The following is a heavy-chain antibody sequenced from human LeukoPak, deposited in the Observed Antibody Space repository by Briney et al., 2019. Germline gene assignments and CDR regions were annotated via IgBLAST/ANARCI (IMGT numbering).Heavy chain of an antibody. J-gene: IGHJ6*03. CDR2: MNPNSGHT. CDR1: GYTFTSYG. CDR3: ARGQLIRALYYYYYMDV. V-gene: IGHV1-8*03. D-gene: IGHD3-10*01. Sequence: ASVTVSCKASGYTFTSYGINWVRQEVGQGLEWMGWMNPNSGHTGYAQKFQGRVTITRNTSISTAYMELSSLRSEDTAVYYCARGQLIRALYYYYYMDVWGKGTTVTVSS.